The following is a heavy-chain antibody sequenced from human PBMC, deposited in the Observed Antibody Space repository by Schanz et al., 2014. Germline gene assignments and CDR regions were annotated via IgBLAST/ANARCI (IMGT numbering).Heavy chain of an antibody. CDR1: GFTFDDYA. V-gene: IGHV3-9*01. J-gene: IGHJ4*02. Sequence: EVQLVESGGHLVQPGRSLRLSCAASGFTFDDYAMHWVRQAPGKGLEWVSGISWNSGNIVYADSVKGRFTVSRDNAKNSLYLQMNSLRHDDTAFYYCARAPGANASPYYFDYWGQGSLVTVSS. CDR3: ARAPGANASPYYFDY. D-gene: IGHD2-8*01. CDR2: ISWNSGNI.